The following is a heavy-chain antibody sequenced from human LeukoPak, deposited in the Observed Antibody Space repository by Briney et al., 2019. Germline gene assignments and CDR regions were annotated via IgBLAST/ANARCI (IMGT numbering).Heavy chain of an antibody. CDR1: GGSISSSSYY. CDR3: ARRRYSSGYIDY. V-gene: IGHV4-39*01. J-gene: IGHJ4*02. CDR2: IYYDGST. D-gene: IGHD6-25*01. Sequence: PSETLSLTCTISGGSISSSSYYWGWIRQPPGKGLEWIGSIYYDGSTYYNPSLKSRVTISVDTSKNQFSLKLSSVTAADTAVYYCARRRYSSGYIDYWGQGTLVTVSS.